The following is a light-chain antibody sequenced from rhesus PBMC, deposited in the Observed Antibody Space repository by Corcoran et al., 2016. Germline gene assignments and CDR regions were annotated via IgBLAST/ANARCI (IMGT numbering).Light chain of an antibody. CDR2: EAS. J-gene: IGKJ2*01. V-gene: IGKV1-25*01. CDR1: QVITND. CDR3: QHYYSIPYS. Sequence: DIQMTQSPSSLFASVGDRVTITCRARQVITNDLAWYHPKPGETLKLLIYEASRLQGGIPFRFSGSGSGTDFTLTIISLLPEDFAIYYCQHYYSIPYSCGQGTKVEIK.